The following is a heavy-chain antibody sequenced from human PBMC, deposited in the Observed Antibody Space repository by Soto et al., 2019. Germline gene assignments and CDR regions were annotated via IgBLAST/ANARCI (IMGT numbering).Heavy chain of an antibody. CDR3: ARGDSTDCSSGVCSFFYNHDMDV. D-gene: IGHD2-8*01. Sequence: ASVKVSCKASVYSFTDYHIHWVRQAPGQGLEWLGRINPKSGGTSTAQKFQGWVTMTTDTSISTASMELTRLTSDDTAIYYCARGDSTDCSSGVCSFFYNHDMDVWGQGTTVTVSS. CDR2: INPKSGGT. CDR1: VYSFTDYH. V-gene: IGHV1-2*04. J-gene: IGHJ6*02.